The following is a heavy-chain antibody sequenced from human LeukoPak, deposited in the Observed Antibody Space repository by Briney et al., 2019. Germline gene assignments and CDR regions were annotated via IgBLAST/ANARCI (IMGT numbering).Heavy chain of an antibody. J-gene: IGHJ5*02. D-gene: IGHD3-10*01. CDR3: ARARDQLWFGELFP. CDR1: GSTFSSYW. CDR2: INSDGSST. V-gene: IGHV3-74*01. Sequence: GGSLRLSCAASGSTFSSYWMHWVRQAPGKGLVWVSRINSDGSSTSYAGSVKGRFTISRDNAKNTLYLQMNSLRAEDTAVYYCARARDQLWFGELFPWGQGTLVTVSS.